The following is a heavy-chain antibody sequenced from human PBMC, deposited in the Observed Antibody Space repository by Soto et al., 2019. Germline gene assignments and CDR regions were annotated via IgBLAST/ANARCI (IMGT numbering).Heavy chain of an antibody. J-gene: IGHJ5*02. CDR3: AREGGGTTGILTGYYVS. CDR2: INPSGGST. V-gene: IGHV1-46*01. CDR1: GYTFTSYY. Sequence: ASVKVSCKASGYTFTSYYMHWVRQAPGQGLEWMGIINPSGGSTSYAQKFQGRVTMTRDTSTSTVYMELSSLRSEDTAVYYCAREGGGTTGILTGYYVSWGQGTLVTSPQ. D-gene: IGHD3-9*01.